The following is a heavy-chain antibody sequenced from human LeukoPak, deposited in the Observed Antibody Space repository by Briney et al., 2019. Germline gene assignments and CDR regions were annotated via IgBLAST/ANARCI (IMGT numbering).Heavy chain of an antibody. Sequence: GGSLRLSCAASGFTFSSYWMSWVRQAPGKGLEWVANIKQDGSEKYYVDSVKGRFTISRDNAKNSLYLQMNSLRAEDTAVYYCARGDYGSGSIYHYYYMDVWGKGTTVTVSS. V-gene: IGHV3-7*01. CDR2: IKQDGSEK. D-gene: IGHD3-10*01. CDR3: ARGDYGSGSIYHYYYMDV. CDR1: GFTFSSYW. J-gene: IGHJ6*03.